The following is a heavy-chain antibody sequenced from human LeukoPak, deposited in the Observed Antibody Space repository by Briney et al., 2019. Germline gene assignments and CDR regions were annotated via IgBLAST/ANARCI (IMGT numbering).Heavy chain of an antibody. CDR1: GYTFSRYG. J-gene: IGHJ4*02. V-gene: IGHV1-18*01. CDR3: ARARSWYAPPFDY. CDR2: ISAYNGNT. Sequence: APVKISCKAFGYTFSRYGISWVRQAPGQGVEWVGWISAYNGNTNYAQKLQGRVTMTTDTSTSTAYMELRSLRSDDTAVYYCARARSWYAPPFDYWGQGTLVTVSS. D-gene: IGHD6-13*01.